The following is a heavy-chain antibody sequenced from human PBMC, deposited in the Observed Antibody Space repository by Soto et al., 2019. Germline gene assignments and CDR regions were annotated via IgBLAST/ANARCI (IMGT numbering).Heavy chain of an antibody. J-gene: IGHJ6*02. D-gene: IGHD1-26*01. CDR2: IYNGEST. V-gene: IGHV3-53*01. CDR1: GFNVNTDY. CDR3: ANGPVVGANYKYYDMDV. Sequence: GGSLRLSCAASGFNVNTDYMNWVRQTPGKGLEWVSFIYNGESTHYADSVKGRFTISRDNSKNTLYLQMDNLRAEDTAHYFCANGPVVGANYKYYDMDVWGRGTTVTVSS.